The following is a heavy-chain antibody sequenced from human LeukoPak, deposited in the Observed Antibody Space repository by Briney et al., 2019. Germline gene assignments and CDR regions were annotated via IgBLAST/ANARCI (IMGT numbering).Heavy chain of an antibody. D-gene: IGHD1-26*01. CDR1: GDSVSSNSAA. J-gene: IGHJ4*02. V-gene: IGHV6-1*01. Sequence: SQTLSLTCAISGDSVSSNSAAWNWVRQSPSRGLEWLGRTYYRSKWYNEYADSVKSRITIDPDTSKNRFSLHLNSVTPEDTAVYYCARGITGRNDYWGQGTLVTVS. CDR3: ARGITGRNDY. CDR2: TYYRSKWYN.